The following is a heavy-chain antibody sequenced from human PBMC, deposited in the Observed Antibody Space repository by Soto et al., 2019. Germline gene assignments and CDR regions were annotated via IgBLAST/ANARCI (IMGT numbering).Heavy chain of an antibody. D-gene: IGHD6-19*01. J-gene: IGHJ4*02. Sequence: QVQLVESGGGVVQPGRSLRLSCAASGFTFSSYGMHWARQAPGKGLEWVAVIWYDGSNKYYADSVKGRFTISRDNSKNTLYLQMNSLRAEDTAVYYCARVLRCEAVAARPRPCYFDYWGQGTLVTVSS. V-gene: IGHV3-33*01. CDR3: ARVLRCEAVAARPRPCYFDY. CDR2: IWYDGSNK. CDR1: GFTFSSYG.